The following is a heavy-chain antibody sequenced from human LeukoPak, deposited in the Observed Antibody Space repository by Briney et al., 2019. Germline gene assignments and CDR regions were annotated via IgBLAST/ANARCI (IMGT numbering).Heavy chain of an antibody. V-gene: IGHV4-4*09. D-gene: IGHD3-22*01. CDR2: IYTSGST. J-gene: IGHJ6*03. Sequence: PSETLSLTCTVSGGSLSTYYWGWIRQPPGKGLEWIGYIYTSGSTNYNPSLKSRVTISVDTSKNQFSLKLSSVTAADTAVYYCARSAYYDSSGYRYYYYMDVWGKGTTVTVSS. CDR1: GGSLSTYY. CDR3: ARSAYYDSSGYRYYYYMDV.